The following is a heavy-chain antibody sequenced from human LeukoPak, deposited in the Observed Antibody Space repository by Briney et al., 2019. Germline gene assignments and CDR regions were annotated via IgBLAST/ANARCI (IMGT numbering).Heavy chain of an antibody. Sequence: PSETLSLTCTVSGGSISSYYWSWFRQPPGKGLEWIGYIYYSGSTNYNPSLKSRVTISVDTSKNQFSLKLSSVTAADTAVYYCARVKYYDFWSGYYYYYYGMDVWGQGTTVTVSS. D-gene: IGHD3-3*01. CDR3: ARVKYYDFWSGYYYYYYGMDV. CDR1: GGSISSYY. V-gene: IGHV4-59*01. J-gene: IGHJ6*02. CDR2: IYYSGST.